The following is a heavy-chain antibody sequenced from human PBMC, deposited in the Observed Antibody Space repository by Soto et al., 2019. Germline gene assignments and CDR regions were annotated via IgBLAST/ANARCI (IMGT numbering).Heavy chain of an antibody. J-gene: IGHJ4*02. CDR2: ISSTTNYI. CDR3: ARETPLYDSSGLDY. D-gene: IGHD3-22*01. CDR1: GFTFTRYS. V-gene: IGHV3-21*04. Sequence: GGSLRLSCAASGFTFTRYSMNWVRQAPGKGLEWVSSISSTTNYIYYGDSMKGRFTISRDNAKNSLYLEMSSLRSEDTAVYYCARETPLYDSSGLDYWGQGTLVTVSS.